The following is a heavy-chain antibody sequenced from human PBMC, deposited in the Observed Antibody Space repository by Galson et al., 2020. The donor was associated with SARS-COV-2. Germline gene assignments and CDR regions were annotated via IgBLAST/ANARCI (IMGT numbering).Heavy chain of an antibody. CDR2: INWDGGST. D-gene: IGHD1-26*01. J-gene: IGHJ3*02. V-gene: IGHV3-20*04. Sequence: ARSGGSLRLSCAASGFTFDDYGMSWVRQAPGKGLEWVSNINWDGGSTGYADSVKGRFTVSRDNVKNSLYLQMNRLRAEDTALYYCAKEKLYSGSYLYAFDIWGQGTMVTVSS. CDR3: AKEKLYSGSYLYAFDI. CDR1: GFTFDDYG.